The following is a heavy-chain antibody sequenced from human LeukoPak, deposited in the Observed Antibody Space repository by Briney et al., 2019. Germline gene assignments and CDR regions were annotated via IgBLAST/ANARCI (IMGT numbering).Heavy chain of an antibody. Sequence: GGSLRLSCAASGFTFKNYAMNWVRQAPGKGLEWVSSISSSSSYIYYADSVKGRFTISRDNAKNSLYLQMNSLRAEDTAVYYCAREYSSGWSYAFDIWGQGTMVTVSS. D-gene: IGHD6-19*01. J-gene: IGHJ3*02. CDR1: GFTFKNYA. CDR2: ISSSSSYI. V-gene: IGHV3-21*01. CDR3: AREYSSGWSYAFDI.